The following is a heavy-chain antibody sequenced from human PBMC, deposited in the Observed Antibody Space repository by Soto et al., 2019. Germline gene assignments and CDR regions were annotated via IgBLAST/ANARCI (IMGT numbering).Heavy chain of an antibody. CDR3: ARADSGYAHGYYYYGMDV. CDR1: GYSFTSYW. CDR2: IYPGDSYT. V-gene: IGHV5-51*01. D-gene: IGHD5-12*01. J-gene: IGHJ6*02. Sequence: GEPLNISCKGSGYSFTSYWIGWVRQMPGKGLEWMGIIYPGDSYTRYSPSFQGQVTISRDNAKNSLYLQMNSLRAEDTAVYYCARADSGYAHGYYYYGMDVWGQGTTVTVSS.